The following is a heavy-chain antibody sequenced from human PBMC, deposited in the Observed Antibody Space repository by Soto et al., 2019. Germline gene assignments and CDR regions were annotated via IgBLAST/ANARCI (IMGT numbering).Heavy chain of an antibody. CDR1: GFTFGTYA. D-gene: IGHD3-22*01. CDR3: AKDRYYDTSGYYFGWFDP. V-gene: IGHV3-23*01. Sequence: EVQLLESGGGLVQPGGSLRLSCVVSGFTFGTYAMSWVRQAPGRGLEWVSAMSATGSTHYSDSVKGRFAISRDTSKNTLYLHMNSLRAEDTAVYYCAKDRYYDTSGYYFGWFDPWGQGTLVTVSS. CDR2: MSATGST. J-gene: IGHJ5*02.